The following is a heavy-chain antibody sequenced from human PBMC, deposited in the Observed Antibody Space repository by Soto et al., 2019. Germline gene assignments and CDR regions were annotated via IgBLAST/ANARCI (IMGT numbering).Heavy chain of an antibody. D-gene: IGHD5-18*01. CDR3: ARSGYTYGNLHSIY. CDR1: GASVSSYY. J-gene: IGHJ4*02. Sequence: SETLSLTCSVSGASVSSYYWSWIRQPPGKGLEWIGYIYHSGSTDYNPSLRSRVTISIDTSRNQFSLRLSSVTAADTAVYYCARSGYTYGNLHSIYWGQGTLVTVSS. CDR2: IYHSGST. V-gene: IGHV4-59*02.